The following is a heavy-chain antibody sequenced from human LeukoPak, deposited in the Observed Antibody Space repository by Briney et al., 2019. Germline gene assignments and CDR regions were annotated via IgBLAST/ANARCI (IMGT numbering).Heavy chain of an antibody. CDR3: AKDVRVGGGGMDV. CDR2: ITSSGANA. CDR1: GFTFNNYA. J-gene: IGHJ6*02. V-gene: IGHV3-23*02. Sequence: GGSLRLSCAASGFTFNNYAMNWVRHAPRKGRDWVSPITSSGANAYYVDSVKGRFTISRDNSRNTVSLQMNSLRGEDTAVYYCAKDVRVGGGGMDVWGQGTPVTVSS. D-gene: IGHD1-26*01.